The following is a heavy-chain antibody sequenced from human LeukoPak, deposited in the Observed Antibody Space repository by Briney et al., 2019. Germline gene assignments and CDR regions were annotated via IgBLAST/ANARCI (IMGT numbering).Heavy chain of an antibody. CDR3: ATPPERGYYYMDV. CDR1: GYTFTGYY. J-gene: IGHJ6*03. D-gene: IGHD1-1*01. CDR2: INPSGGST. V-gene: IGHV1-46*01. Sequence: ASVKVSCKAAGYTFTGYYMHWVRQAPGQGLEWMGWINPSGGSTSYAQKFQGRVTMTRDTSTSTVYMELSSLRSEDTAVYYCATPPERGYYYMDVWGKGTTVTVSS.